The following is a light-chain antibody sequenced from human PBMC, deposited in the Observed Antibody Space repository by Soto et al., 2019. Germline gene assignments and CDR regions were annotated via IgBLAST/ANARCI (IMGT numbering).Light chain of an antibody. CDR2: AAS. CDR3: QQHDTRPTMT. CDR1: QDIDNY. V-gene: IGKV1-33*01. J-gene: IGKJ5*01. Sequence: QVTQSPSSLSASVGESVTITCRASQDIDNYLNWYQHRPGEAPKLLIYAASYLETGVSTRFSGSGSGTDFSFTITNLRPEDSGTYYCQQHDTRPTMTFGQGTRLEI.